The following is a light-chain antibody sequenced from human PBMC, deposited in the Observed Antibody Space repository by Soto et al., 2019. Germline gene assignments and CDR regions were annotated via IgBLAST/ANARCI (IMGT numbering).Light chain of an antibody. V-gene: IGKV3-20*01. J-gene: IGKJ3*01. CDR1: QGISSY. Sequence: TQSPSSFSASTGDRVTITCRASQGISSYLAWYQQKPGQAPRLLIYGASNRATGIPDRFSGSGSGTDFTLSISRLEPEDFAVYYCQHYGGSFIFGPGTKVDIK. CDR3: QHYGGSFI. CDR2: GAS.